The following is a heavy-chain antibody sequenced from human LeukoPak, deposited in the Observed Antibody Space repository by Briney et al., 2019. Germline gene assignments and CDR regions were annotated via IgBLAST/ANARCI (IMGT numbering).Heavy chain of an antibody. V-gene: IGHV4-4*07. J-gene: IGHJ4*02. CDR1: GGSINNYC. Sequence: SETLSLTCTVSGGSINNYCWSCIRQPAGKGLEWIGRICNSGSTNYNPSLKSRVTMSVDTSKNQFSLKLTSVTAADTAVYYCAEGGQWLRVWGQGTLVTVSS. D-gene: IGHD6-19*01. CDR3: AEGGQWLRV. CDR2: ICNSGST.